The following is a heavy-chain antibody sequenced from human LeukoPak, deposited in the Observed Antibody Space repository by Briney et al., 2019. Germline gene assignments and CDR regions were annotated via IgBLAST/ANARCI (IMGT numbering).Heavy chain of an antibody. D-gene: IGHD3-22*01. Sequence: GGSLRLSCAASGFTFSSYAMSWVRQAPGKGLEWVSAISGGSTHYADSVKGRFTISRDNSKNTLYLQMNSLRAEDTAVYYCAKGVSYYYGTSGHNYFDYWGQGTLVTVSS. CDR3: AKGVSYYYGTSGHNYFDY. V-gene: IGHV3-23*01. CDR2: ISGGST. CDR1: GFTFSSYA. J-gene: IGHJ4*02.